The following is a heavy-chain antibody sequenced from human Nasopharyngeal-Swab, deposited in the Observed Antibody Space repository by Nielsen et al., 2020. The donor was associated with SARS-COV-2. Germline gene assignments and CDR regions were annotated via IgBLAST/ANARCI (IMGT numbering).Heavy chain of an antibody. Sequence: SETLSLTCTVSGGSISSSSYYWGWIRQPPGKGLEWIGSIYYSGSTYYNPSLKSRVTISVDTSKNQFSLKLSSVTAADTAVYYCARHRYSSSWSWYFDYWGQGTLVTV. CDR2: IYYSGST. CDR1: GGSISSSSYY. V-gene: IGHV4-39*01. J-gene: IGHJ4*02. D-gene: IGHD6-13*01. CDR3: ARHRYSSSWSWYFDY.